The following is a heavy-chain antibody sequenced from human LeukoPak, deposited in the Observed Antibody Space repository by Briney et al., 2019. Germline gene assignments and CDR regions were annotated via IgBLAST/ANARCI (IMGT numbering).Heavy chain of an antibody. CDR2: IYYSGST. CDR3: ARGWGFWFDP. D-gene: IGHD3-16*01. J-gene: IGHJ5*02. Sequence: SETPSLTCTVSGGSISSGDYYWSWIRQPPGKGLEWIGYIYYSGSTNYNPSLKSRVTISVDTSKNQFSLKLSSVTAADTAVYYCARGWGFWFDPWGQGTLVTVSS. V-gene: IGHV4-30-4*01. CDR1: GGSISSGDYY.